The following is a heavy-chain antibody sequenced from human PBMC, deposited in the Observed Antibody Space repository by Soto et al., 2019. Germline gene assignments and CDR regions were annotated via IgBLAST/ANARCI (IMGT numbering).Heavy chain of an antibody. CDR3: ARVVPGAEAWFGP. V-gene: IGHV1-18*01. CDR2: ISLYSDGT. CDR1: RYTFSNSG. D-gene: IGHD2-8*02. J-gene: IGHJ5*02. Sequence: SVEVACEASRYTFSNSGITWVRQAPGQPLEWLGWISLYSDGTNYAQKFQGRVSMTTDTSTTTAYMELRSLRSDDTAVYYCARVVPGAEAWFGPWGQRTSVTVSS.